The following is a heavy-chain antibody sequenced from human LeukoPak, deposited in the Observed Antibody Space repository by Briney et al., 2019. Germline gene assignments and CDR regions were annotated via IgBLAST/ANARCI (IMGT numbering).Heavy chain of an antibody. J-gene: IGHJ4*02. CDR2: IYPGDSDT. CDR3: ARGWLQNSDQFDY. V-gene: IGHV5-51*01. CDR1: GYSFTSYW. D-gene: IGHD5-24*01. Sequence: GESLKISCKGSGYSFTSYWIGWVRQMPEKGLEWMGVIYPGDSDTKYSPSFQGQVTISADKSISTAYLQWSSLKASDPAVYYCARGWLQNSDQFDYWGQGTPGTVSS.